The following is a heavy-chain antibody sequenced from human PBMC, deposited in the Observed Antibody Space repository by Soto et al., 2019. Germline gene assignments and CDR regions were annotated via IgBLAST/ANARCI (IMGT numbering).Heavy chain of an antibody. CDR2: IFYAGNT. V-gene: IGHV4-39*01. CDR1: GGSISSSRSY. CDR3: ARQAAAPGIDLWFDP. J-gene: IGHJ5*02. D-gene: IGHD6-13*01. Sequence: QLQLQESGPGLVKPSETLSLTCNVSGGSISSSRSYWAWFRKPPGKELEWISNIFYAGNTDYNPSLKSRVTVSVYTSTNQFSLKLDSVTAADTAVYYCARQAAAPGIDLWFDPWGQGNLVTVSS.